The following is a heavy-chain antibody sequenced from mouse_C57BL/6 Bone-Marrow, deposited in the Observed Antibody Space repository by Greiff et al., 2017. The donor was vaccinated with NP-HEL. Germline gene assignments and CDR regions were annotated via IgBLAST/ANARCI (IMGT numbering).Heavy chain of an antibody. V-gene: IGHV14-4*01. J-gene: IGHJ3*01. D-gene: IGHD2-5*01. CDR1: GFNIKDDY. Sequence: EVQLQQSGAELVRPGASVKLSCTASGFNIKDDYMHWVKQRPEQGLEWIGWIDPENGDTEYASKFQGKATITVDTSSNTAYLQLSSLTSEDTAVYYGTTEDYSNYEGLAYWGQGTLVTVSA. CDR2: IDPENGDT. CDR3: TTEDYSNYEGLAY.